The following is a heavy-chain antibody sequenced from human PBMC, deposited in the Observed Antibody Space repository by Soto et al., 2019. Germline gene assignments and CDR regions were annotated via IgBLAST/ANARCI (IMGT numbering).Heavy chain of an antibody. CDR3: ATDGYNWKVVGY. V-gene: IGHV1-24*01. CDR1: GYTFTSYA. Sequence: ASVKVSCKASGYTFTSYAMHWVRQAPGKGLEWMGGFDPEDGETIYAQKFQGRVTMTEDTSTDTAYMELSSLRSEDTAVYYCATDGYNWKVVGYWGQGTLVTVSS. CDR2: FDPEDGET. D-gene: IGHD1-20*01. J-gene: IGHJ4*02.